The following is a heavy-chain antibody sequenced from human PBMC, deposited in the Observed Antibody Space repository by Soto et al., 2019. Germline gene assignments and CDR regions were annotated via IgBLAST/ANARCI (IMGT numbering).Heavy chain of an antibody. CDR3: VRGGYVHAFDY. CDR1: GGSISYYF. Sequence: SETLSLTCTVSGGSISYYFWGWIRQPPGKGLEWIGSIYYSGNTHYNPSLKSRVTISVDTSMNQFSLNLDSVTAVDSAVYYCVRGGYVHAFDYWGQGALVTVSS. V-gene: IGHV4-59*01. CDR2: IYYSGNT. J-gene: IGHJ4*02. D-gene: IGHD5-12*01.